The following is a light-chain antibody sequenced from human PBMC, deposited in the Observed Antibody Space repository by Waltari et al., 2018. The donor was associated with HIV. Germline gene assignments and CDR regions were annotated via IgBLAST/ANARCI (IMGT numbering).Light chain of an antibody. V-gene: IGLV4-69*01. CDR3: QTWCTGIHVV. J-gene: IGLJ2*01. Sequence: QLVLTQSPSASASLGASVKLTCTLSSGHSSYAIAWHQQQPEKGPRYLMKLNSDGSHSKGDGIPDRFAGSGSGAERYLTIASLQSEDEADYYCQTWCTGIHVVFGGGTKLTVL. CDR1: SGHSSYA. CDR2: LNSDGSH.